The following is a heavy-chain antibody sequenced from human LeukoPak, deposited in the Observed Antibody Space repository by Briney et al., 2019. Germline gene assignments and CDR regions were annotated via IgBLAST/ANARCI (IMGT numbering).Heavy chain of an antibody. J-gene: IGHJ4*02. Sequence: GGSLRLSCVASRFTFSHYWMSWVRQAPGKGLEWVANINQDGSKKVYADSMKGRFTISRDNAKESLYLQLNSLRADDTAVYYCAKWGPHCVGDYCPALDSWGQGTLVTVSS. CDR2: INQDGSKK. D-gene: IGHD2-21*02. CDR1: RFTFSHYW. CDR3: AKWGPHCVGDYCPALDS. V-gene: IGHV3-7*01.